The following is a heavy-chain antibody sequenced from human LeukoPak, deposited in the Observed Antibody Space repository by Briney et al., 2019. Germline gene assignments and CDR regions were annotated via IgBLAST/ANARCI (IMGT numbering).Heavy chain of an antibody. V-gene: IGHV4-34*01. D-gene: IGHD3-9*01. Sequence: RTSETLSLTCAVYGASFSGYYWSWIRQPPGKGREWIGEINHRGSTNYNPSLKTRVTISVDTSKKQFSLKLNSVTAADTAVYYCAREDPPPMRIFRLATSGSGHYHYYMDVWVKGTTVTVSS. CDR1: GASFSGYY. J-gene: IGHJ6*03. CDR3: AREDPPPMRIFRLATSGSGHYHYYMDV. CDR2: INHRGST.